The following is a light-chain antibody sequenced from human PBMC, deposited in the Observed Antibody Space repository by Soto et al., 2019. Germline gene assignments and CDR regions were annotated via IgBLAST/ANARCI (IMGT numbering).Light chain of an antibody. CDR1: QSISGY. Sequence: EIVLAQSPATLSLSPGERATLSCRASQSISGYFAWYQQRPGQAPRLLIFQTSRRATGIPDRFSGAGSGTDFTLTISRLEPEDFALYYCQQHDILPITFGQGTRLEIK. J-gene: IGKJ5*01. V-gene: IGKV3-11*01. CDR3: QQHDILPIT. CDR2: QTS.